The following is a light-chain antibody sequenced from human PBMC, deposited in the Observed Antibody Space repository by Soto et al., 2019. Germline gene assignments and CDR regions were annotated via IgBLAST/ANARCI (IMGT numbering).Light chain of an antibody. CDR3: QQASRFPLS. V-gene: IGKV1D-12*01. Sequence: DIQMTQSPSSVSASVGDRVIITCRASQVINTHLAWYQQRPGRVPNLLIYDTSILQTGVPSRFSGSGSGTDFTLTISSIQPEDSGTYYCQQASRFPLSFGGGTKVDIK. J-gene: IGKJ4*01. CDR2: DTS. CDR1: QVINTH.